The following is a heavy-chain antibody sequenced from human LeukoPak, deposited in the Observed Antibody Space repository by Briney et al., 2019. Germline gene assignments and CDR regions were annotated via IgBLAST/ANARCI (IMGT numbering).Heavy chain of an antibody. CDR1: GFTFSSYS. J-gene: IGHJ4*02. CDR3: AKDELSYYDFWSGYFPY. Sequence: GGSLRLSCAASGFTFSSYSMNWVRQAPGKGLEWVSSISSSSSYIYYADSVKGRFTISRDNAKNSLYLQMNSLRAEDTAVYYCAKDELSYYDFWSGYFPYWGQGTLVTVSS. V-gene: IGHV3-21*01. CDR2: ISSSSSYI. D-gene: IGHD3-3*01.